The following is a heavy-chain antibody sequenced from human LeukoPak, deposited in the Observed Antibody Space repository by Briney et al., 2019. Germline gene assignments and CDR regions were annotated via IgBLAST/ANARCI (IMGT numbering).Heavy chain of an antibody. D-gene: IGHD3-3*01. J-gene: IGHJ4*02. Sequence: SETLSLTCAVYGGSFSGYYWSLIRQPPGKGLEWIGEINHSGSTNYNPSLKSRVTISVDTSKNQFSLKLSSVTAADTAVYYCAREVYDFWSGSLPYYFDYWGQGTLVTVSS. CDR2: INHSGST. CDR3: AREVYDFWSGSLPYYFDY. CDR1: GGSFSGYY. V-gene: IGHV4-34*01.